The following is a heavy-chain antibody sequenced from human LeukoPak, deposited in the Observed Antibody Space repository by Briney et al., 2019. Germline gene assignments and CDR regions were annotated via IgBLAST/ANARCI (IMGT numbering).Heavy chain of an antibody. CDR2: IYPGDSDT. Sequence: GGSLQISCQGSGSSFTSYWIGWVRQVPGKGLEWMGIIYPGDSDTRYSPSFQGQVTISADKSISTAYLLWSSLKASDTAMYYCATSRKHQEAAVDWGQGTLVTVSS. V-gene: IGHV5-51*01. CDR3: ATSRKHQEAAVD. CDR1: GSSFTSYW. D-gene: IGHD6-13*01. J-gene: IGHJ4*02.